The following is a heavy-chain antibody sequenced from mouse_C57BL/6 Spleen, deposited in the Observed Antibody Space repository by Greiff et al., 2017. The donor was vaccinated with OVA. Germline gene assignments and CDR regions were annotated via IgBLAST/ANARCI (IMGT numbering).Heavy chain of an antibody. V-gene: IGHV1-42*01. CDR1: GYSFTGYY. CDR2: INPSTGGT. CDR3: ARWGLGRGYFDY. J-gene: IGHJ2*01. D-gene: IGHD4-1*01. Sequence: VQLQQSGPELVKPGASVKIPCKASGYSFTGYYMNWVKQSPEKSLEWIGEINPSTGGTTYNQKFKAKATLTVDKSSSTAYMQLKSLTSEDSAVYYCARWGLGRGYFDYWGQGTTLTVSS.